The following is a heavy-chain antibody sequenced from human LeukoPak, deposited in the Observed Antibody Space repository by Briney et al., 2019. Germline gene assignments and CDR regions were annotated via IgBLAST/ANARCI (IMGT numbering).Heavy chain of an antibody. Sequence: PSETLSLTCTVSLGSISSYYWSWIRQPAGKGLEWIGRIYTSGSTNYNPSLKSRVSMSVDTSKNQFSLNLSSVTAADTAVYYCARITIFRGNWFDPWGQGTLVTVSS. D-gene: IGHD3-3*01. J-gene: IGHJ5*02. CDR1: LGSISSYY. CDR3: ARITIFRGNWFDP. V-gene: IGHV4-4*07. CDR2: IYTSGST.